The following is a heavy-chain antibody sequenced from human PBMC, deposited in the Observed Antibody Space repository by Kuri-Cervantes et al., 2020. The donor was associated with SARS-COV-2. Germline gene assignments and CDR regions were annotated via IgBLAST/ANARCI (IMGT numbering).Heavy chain of an antibody. J-gene: IGHJ4*02. CDR1: GFTFSSYG. CDR2: IWYDGSNK. Sequence: GGSLRLSCAASGFTFSSYGMHWVRQAPGMGLEWVAVIWYDGSNKYYADSVKGRFTISRDNSKNMLFLQMNSLRAEDTAVYYCVRDGDHWNFDYWGQGTLVTVSS. CDR3: VRDGDHWNFDY. V-gene: IGHV3-33*01. D-gene: IGHD1-1*01.